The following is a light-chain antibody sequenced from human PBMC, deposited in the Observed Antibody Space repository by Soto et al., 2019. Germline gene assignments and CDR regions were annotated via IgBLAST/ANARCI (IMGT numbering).Light chain of an antibody. Sequence: DIQMTQSPSTLSASLGDTVMFTCRESQKIANYLHWYQKRPGQTPKLLVYAASILYSGVPSRFRGSGYGTDFTLTLTGVQREDFAGYFCQQSFSLSYSFGQGTTLDI. CDR3: QQSFSLSYS. CDR1: QKIANY. V-gene: IGKV1-39*01. CDR2: AAS. J-gene: IGKJ2*01.